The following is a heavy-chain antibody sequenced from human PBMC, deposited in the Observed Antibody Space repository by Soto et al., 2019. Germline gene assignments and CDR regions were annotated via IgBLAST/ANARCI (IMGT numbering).Heavy chain of an antibody. Sequence: GASVKVSCKASGYTFTGYYMHWVRQAPGQGLEWLGWFNPNSVGTNYAQKFQGWVTMTRDTSISTAYMELSRLRSDDTAVYYCARVGYSGAFDIWGQGTMVTVSS. V-gene: IGHV1-2*04. CDR2: FNPNSVGT. CDR3: ARVGYSGAFDI. J-gene: IGHJ3*02. D-gene: IGHD5-18*01. CDR1: GYTFTGYY.